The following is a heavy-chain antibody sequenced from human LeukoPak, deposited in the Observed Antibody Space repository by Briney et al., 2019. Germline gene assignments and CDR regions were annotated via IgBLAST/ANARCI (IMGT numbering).Heavy chain of an antibody. J-gene: IGHJ6*02. CDR1: EFSFSTYG. Sequence: GGSLRLSCAASEFSFSTYGMHWVRQAPGKGLEWVAFTSYDESDKFYADSVKGRFTISRDNSKNTLYLQMNSLRAEDTAVYYCAKDRYCSSTSCFPYYYGMDVWGQGTTVTVSS. CDR3: AKDRYCSSTSCFPYYYGMDV. V-gene: IGHV3-30*18. CDR2: TSYDESDK. D-gene: IGHD2-2*01.